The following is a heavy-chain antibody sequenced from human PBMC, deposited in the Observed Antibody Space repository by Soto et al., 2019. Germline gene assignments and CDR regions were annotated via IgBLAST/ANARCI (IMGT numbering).Heavy chain of an antibody. J-gene: IGHJ4*02. CDR1: GYTFTSYG. CDR3: ARGRYGDY. Sequence: QVHLVQSGAEVKKPGASVKVSCKASGYTFTSYGITWVRQAPGQGLEWMGWISAHNGNTDYAQKLQGRVIVTRDTSTSTAYMGLRGLGADDTAVYYWARGRYGDYWGQGALVTVSS. D-gene: IGHD1-1*01. V-gene: IGHV1-18*01. CDR2: ISAHNGNT.